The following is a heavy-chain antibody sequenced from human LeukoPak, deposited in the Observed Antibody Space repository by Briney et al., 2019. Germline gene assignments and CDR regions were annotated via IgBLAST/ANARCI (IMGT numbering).Heavy chain of an antibody. Sequence: PSEALSLTCTVSGGSISSGDYYWSWIRQPPGQGLEWIGYIYYSGGTYYNPSLKSRVTISVDTSKNQFSLKLSSVTAADTAIYYRARAVSGRFDYWGQGTLVTVSS. CDR3: ARAVSGRFDY. D-gene: IGHD6-19*01. CDR1: GGSISSGDYY. V-gene: IGHV4-30-4*01. J-gene: IGHJ4*02. CDR2: IYYSGGT.